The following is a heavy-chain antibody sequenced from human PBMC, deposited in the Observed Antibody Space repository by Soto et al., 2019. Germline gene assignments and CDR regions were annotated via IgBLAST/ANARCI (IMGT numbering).Heavy chain of an antibody. D-gene: IGHD6-19*01. V-gene: IGHV3-74*01. J-gene: IGHJ4*02. Sequence: HPGGSLRLSCAASGFTFSSYWMHWVRQAPGKGLVWVSRINTDGSSTTYADSVKGRFTISRDNAKNTLYLQMNTLRAEDTAVYYCVALGLGTGWGQGTLVTVSS. CDR1: GFTFSSYW. CDR2: INTDGSST. CDR3: VALGLGTG.